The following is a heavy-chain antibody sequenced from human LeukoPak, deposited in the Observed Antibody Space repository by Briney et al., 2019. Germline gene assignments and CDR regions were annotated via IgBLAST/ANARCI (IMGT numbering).Heavy chain of an antibody. Sequence: GASVKVSCKASGYTFTSYGISWVRQAPGQGLEWMGWISAYNGNTNYAQKLQGRVTMTTDTSTSTAYMALRSLRSDDTAVYLCARGARFIEAAGGDYWGQGTLVSVSS. CDR3: ARGARFIEAAGGDY. CDR1: GYTFTSYG. CDR2: ISAYNGNT. V-gene: IGHV1-18*04. J-gene: IGHJ4*02. D-gene: IGHD3-10*01.